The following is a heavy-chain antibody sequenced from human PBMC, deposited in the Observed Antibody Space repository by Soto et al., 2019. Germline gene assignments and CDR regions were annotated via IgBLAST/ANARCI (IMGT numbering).Heavy chain of an antibody. V-gene: IGHV3-23*01. CDR1: GFTFSDYA. CDR2: ISGSGAST. D-gene: IGHD3-3*01. CDR3: ANGSFLKWLLPDNWFDP. J-gene: IGHJ5*02. Sequence: PGGSLRLSCAASGFTFSDYAMNWVRQTPGKGLEWVSAISGSGASTYYADSVKGRFTISRDNSENTLSLQMNSLRLEDTAVYYCANGSFLKWLLPDNWFDPWGQGPLVTVYS.